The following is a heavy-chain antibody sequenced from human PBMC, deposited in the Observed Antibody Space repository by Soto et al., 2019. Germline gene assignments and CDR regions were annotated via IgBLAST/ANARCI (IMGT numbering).Heavy chain of an antibody. D-gene: IGHD2-15*01. V-gene: IGHV4-39*01. Sequence: SQTLSLTCTVSGGSISSSSYYWGWIRQPPGKGLEWIGSIYYSGSTYYNPSLKSRVTISVDTSKNQFSLKLSSVTAADTAVYYCASGLAATIVGHYNWFDPWGQGTLVTVSS. CDR2: IYYSGST. CDR3: ASGLAATIVGHYNWFDP. CDR1: GGSISSSSYY. J-gene: IGHJ5*02.